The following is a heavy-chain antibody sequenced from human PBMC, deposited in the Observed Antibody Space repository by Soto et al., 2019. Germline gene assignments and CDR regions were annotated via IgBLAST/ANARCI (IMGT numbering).Heavy chain of an antibody. CDR1: TGSFTGQF. D-gene: IGHD3-10*01. Sequence: QVQLQQWGAGLLRPSETLSLTCAVNTGSFTGQFWGWIRQPPGKGLEWIGEINPTRGTNYNPSLKSRVAISIEMSTIQFSLALSSVTAADTAVYYCARGSLGAYYGAFDVWGQGTAVTVSS. CDR3: ARGSLGAYYGAFDV. V-gene: IGHV4-34*01. CDR2: INPTRGT. J-gene: IGHJ3*01.